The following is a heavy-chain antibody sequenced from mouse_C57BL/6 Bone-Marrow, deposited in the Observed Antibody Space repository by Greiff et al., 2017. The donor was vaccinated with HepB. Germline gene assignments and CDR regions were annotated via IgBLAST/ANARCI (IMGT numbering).Heavy chain of an antibody. D-gene: IGHD2-5*01. V-gene: IGHV5-9-1*02. CDR1: GFTFSSYA. J-gene: IGHJ2*01. CDR3: TRDPYYSNYDY. Sequence: VQLKESGEGLVKPGGSLKLSCAASGFTFSSYAMSWVRQTPEKRLEWVAYISSGGDYIYYADTVKGRFTISRDNARNTLYLQMSSLKSEDTAMYYCTRDPYYSNYDYWGQGTTLTVSS. CDR2: ISSGGDYI.